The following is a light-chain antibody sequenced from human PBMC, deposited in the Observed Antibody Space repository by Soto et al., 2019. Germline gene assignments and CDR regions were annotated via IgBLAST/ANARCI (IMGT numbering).Light chain of an antibody. CDR3: QHYNNWPPWT. V-gene: IGKV3-15*01. CDR1: QSVSTN. J-gene: IGKJ1*01. Sequence: EVVMTQTPAILSVSPGERATLSCRASQSVSTNLAWYQQKPGQAPRLLIYGASTRATGIPARFSGSGSGTEFTLTISSLQSEDFAVYYRQHYNNWPPWTFGQGTKVEIK. CDR2: GAS.